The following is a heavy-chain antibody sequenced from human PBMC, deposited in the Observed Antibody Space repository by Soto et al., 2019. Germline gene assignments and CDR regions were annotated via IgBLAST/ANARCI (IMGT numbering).Heavy chain of an antibody. CDR2: INAANGNT. Sequence: VEVSSKASGFGIAKISVVAVRQAPGQRLEWMGWINAANGNTKYSQKFQGRVTITRDTSASTAYMELSSLRSEDTAVYYCARDQGLCSGGSCWGYFDYWGQGTLVTVSS. CDR3: ARDQGLCSGGSCWGYFDY. D-gene: IGHD2-15*01. V-gene: IGHV1-3*01. J-gene: IGHJ4*02. CDR1: GFGIAKIS.